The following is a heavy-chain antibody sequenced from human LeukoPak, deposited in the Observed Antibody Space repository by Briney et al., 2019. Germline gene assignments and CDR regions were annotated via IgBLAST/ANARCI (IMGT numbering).Heavy chain of an antibody. Sequence: GGSLRLSCAASGFTFSSYSMNWVRQAPGEGLEWVSSISSCSSYIYYADSVKGRFTISRDNAKNSLYLQMNSLRAEDTAVYYCARDPSRYSSSRYPYYFDYWGQGTLVTVSS. J-gene: IGHJ4*02. V-gene: IGHV3-21*01. CDR1: GFTFSSYS. CDR3: ARDPSRYSSSRYPYYFDY. CDR2: ISSCSSYI. D-gene: IGHD6-13*01.